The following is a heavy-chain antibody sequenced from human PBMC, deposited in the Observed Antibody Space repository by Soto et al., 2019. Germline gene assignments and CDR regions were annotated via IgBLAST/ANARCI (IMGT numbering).Heavy chain of an antibody. Sequence: QVQLVQSGAEVKKPGSSVKVSCKASGGTFSSYAISWVRQASGHGLEWMGGIIPMFVKAKYAQKFQDRVTITADESTTTAYMDLSSLRSEDTAVYYCAGAPFRYFDWLSVWGQGTLVNVSS. CDR3: AGAPFRYFDWLSV. CDR2: IIPMFVKA. D-gene: IGHD3-9*01. J-gene: IGHJ4*02. CDR1: GGTFSSYA. V-gene: IGHV1-69*01.